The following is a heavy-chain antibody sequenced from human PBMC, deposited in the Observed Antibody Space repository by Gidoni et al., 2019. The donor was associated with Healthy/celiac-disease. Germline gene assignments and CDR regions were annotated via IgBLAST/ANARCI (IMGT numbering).Heavy chain of an antibody. D-gene: IGHD3-22*01. CDR3: ARDGGKDYYDSSGYTPDY. CDR2: IYWNDDK. J-gene: IGHJ4*02. Sequence: QITLKESGPTLVKPTQTLTLTCTFSGFSLSTSGVGVGWIRQPPGKALEWLALIYWNDDKRYSPSLKSRLTITKDTAKNQVVLTMTNMDPVDTATYYCARDGGKDYYDSSGYTPDYWGQGTLVTVSS. V-gene: IGHV2-5*01. CDR1: GFSLSTSGVG.